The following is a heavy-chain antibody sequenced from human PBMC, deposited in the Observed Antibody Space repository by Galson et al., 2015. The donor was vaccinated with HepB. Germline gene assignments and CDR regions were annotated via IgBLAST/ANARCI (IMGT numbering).Heavy chain of an antibody. CDR2: IKQDGSEK. V-gene: IGHV3-7*01. CDR1: GFTFSSYW. J-gene: IGHJ6*02. Sequence: FLRLSCAASGFTFSSYWMSWVRQAPGKGLEWVANIKQDGSEKYYVDSVKGRFTISRDNAKNSLYLQMNSLRAEDTAVYYCARDQVLLWFGGTGSYGMDVWGQGTTVTVSS. CDR3: ARDQVLLWFGGTGSYGMDV. D-gene: IGHD3-10*01.